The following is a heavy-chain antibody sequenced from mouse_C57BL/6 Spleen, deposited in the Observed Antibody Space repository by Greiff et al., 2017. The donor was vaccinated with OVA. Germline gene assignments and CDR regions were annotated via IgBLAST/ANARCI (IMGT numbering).Heavy chain of an antibody. D-gene: IGHD2-2*01. Sequence: EVKLQESVAELVRPGASVKLSCTASGFNIKNTYMHWVKQRPEQGLEWIGRIDRANGNTKYAPKFQGKATITADTSSNPAYLQLSSLTSEDTAIYYCARSDYYGYDDWFAYWGQGTLVTVSA. CDR1: GFNIKNTY. CDR3: ARSDYYGYDDWFAY. J-gene: IGHJ3*01. CDR2: IDRANGNT. V-gene: IGHV14-3*01.